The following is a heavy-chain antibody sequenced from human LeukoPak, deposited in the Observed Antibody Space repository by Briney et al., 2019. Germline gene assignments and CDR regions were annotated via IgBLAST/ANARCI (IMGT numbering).Heavy chain of an antibody. CDR2: ISAYNGNT. J-gene: IGHJ4*02. Sequence: ASVKVSCKASGYTFTSYGISWVRQAPGQGLEWMGWISAYNGNTNYAQKFQGRVTMTRDTSISTAYMELSRLRSDDTAVYYCARDEGSSSREADYWGQGTLVTVSS. V-gene: IGHV1-18*01. D-gene: IGHD6-6*01. CDR1: GYTFTSYG. CDR3: ARDEGSSSREADY.